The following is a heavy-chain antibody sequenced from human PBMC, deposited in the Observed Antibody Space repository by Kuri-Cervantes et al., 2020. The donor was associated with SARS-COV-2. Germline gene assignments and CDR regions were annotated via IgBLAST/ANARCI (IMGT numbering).Heavy chain of an antibody. J-gene: IGHJ5*02. CDR3: TTGGAA. CDR1: GFTVSSNY. V-gene: IGHV3-53*01. Sequence: GESLKISCAASGFTVSSNYMSWVRQAPGKGLECVSVLYIGGSTYYADSVKGRFTISRDDSKNTLYLQMNSLKTEDTAVYYCTTGGAAWGQGTLVTVSS. D-gene: IGHD1-26*01. CDR2: LYIGGST.